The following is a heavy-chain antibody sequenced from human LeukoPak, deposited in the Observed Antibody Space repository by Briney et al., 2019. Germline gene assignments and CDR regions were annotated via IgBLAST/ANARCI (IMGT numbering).Heavy chain of an antibody. J-gene: IGHJ6*03. Sequence: ASVKVSCKASGYTFSGYYMHWVRQAPGQGLEWMGWINPNSGGTNYAQRFQGRVTMTRDTSISTAYMEVSRLRSDDTAVYYCASDVVVDAPGYYMDVWGKGTTVTVSS. CDR3: ASDVVVDAPGYYMDV. CDR2: INPNSGGT. CDR1: GYTFSGYY. V-gene: IGHV1-2*02. D-gene: IGHD2-15*01.